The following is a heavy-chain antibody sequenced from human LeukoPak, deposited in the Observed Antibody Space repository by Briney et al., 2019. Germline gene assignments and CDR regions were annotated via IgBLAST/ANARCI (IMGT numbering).Heavy chain of an antibody. D-gene: IGHD5-18*01. CDR2: IYYSGST. V-gene: IGHV4-31*03. CDR1: GGSISSGGYY. J-gene: IGHJ5*02. Sequence: PSETLSLTCTVSGGSISSGGYYWSWIRQHPGKGLEGIGYIYYSGSTYYNPSLKSRVTISVDTSKNQFSLKLSSVTAADTAVYYCAGDTRDTAMVTGGWFDPWGQGTLVTVSS. CDR3: AGDTRDTAMVTGGWFDP.